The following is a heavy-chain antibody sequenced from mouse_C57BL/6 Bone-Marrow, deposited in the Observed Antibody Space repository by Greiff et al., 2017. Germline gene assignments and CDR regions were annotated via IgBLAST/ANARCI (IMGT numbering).Heavy chain of an antibody. Sequence: EVKLVESGGGLVKPGGSLKLSCAASGFTFSSYAMSWVRQTPEKRLEWVATISDGGSYTYYPDNVKGRFTISRDNAKNNLYLQMSHLKSEDTAMYYCARDPGAMDYWGQGTSVTVAS. J-gene: IGHJ4*01. V-gene: IGHV5-4*01. CDR2: ISDGGSYT. CDR3: ARDPGAMDY. CDR1: GFTFSSYA.